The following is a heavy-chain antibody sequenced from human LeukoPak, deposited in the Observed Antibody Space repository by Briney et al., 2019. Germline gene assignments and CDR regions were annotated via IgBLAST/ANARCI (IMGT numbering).Heavy chain of an antibody. V-gene: IGHV3-7*03. CDR1: GFTFSIYW. D-gene: IGHD3-10*01. CDR3: AKDFIGYFDY. J-gene: IGHJ4*02. Sequence: PGGSLRLSCAASGFTFSIYWMTWVRQAPGKGLEWVANIKQDGSEKYYVDSVKGRFTISRDNAKNSLFLQMNSLRAEDTAVYYCAKDFIGYFDYWGQGTLVTVS. CDR2: IKQDGSEK.